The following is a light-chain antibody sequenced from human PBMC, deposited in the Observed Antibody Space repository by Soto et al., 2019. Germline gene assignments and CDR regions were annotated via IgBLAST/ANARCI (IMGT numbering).Light chain of an antibody. V-gene: IGKV1-12*01. Sequence: DIQMTQSPSSVSASVGDRVTITCRASQGIGSWVAWYQQKPGKAPKLLIYSASSLQSGVPSRFSGSGSGTDFTLTISSLQPKDFATYYCQQANSFPRTFGQGTKVEIK. CDR3: QQANSFPRT. CDR2: SAS. CDR1: QGIGSW. J-gene: IGKJ1*01.